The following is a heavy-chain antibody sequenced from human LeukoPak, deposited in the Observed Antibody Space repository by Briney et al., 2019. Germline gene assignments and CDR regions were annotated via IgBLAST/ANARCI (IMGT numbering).Heavy chain of an antibody. D-gene: IGHD3-22*01. Sequence: GGSLRLSCGAWGFTFSRYWMHWVRHAPGKGLVWASRIKSDGKTNYADSVKGRFTISRDNAENTLYLQMTSLRAEDTAVYYCVRSRNYYESSVYYRSFYFDYWGQGTLVTVSS. V-gene: IGHV3-74*01. CDR1: GFTFSRYW. CDR2: IKSDGKT. CDR3: VRSRNYYESSVYYRSFYFDY. J-gene: IGHJ4*02.